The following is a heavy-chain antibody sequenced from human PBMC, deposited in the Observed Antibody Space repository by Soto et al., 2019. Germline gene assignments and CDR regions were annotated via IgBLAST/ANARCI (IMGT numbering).Heavy chain of an antibody. CDR3: AISPSSYIWGSYHQGSGWFDP. CDR2: TYYRSKWYN. Sequence: KQSQTLSLTCAISGDRVSSTSAAWNWIRQSPSRGLEWLGRTYYRSKWYNDYAVSVKSRITINPDTSKNPFSLQLNSVTPEDTAVYYCAISPSSYIWGSYHQGSGWFDPWGQGTLVTVSS. V-gene: IGHV6-1*01. D-gene: IGHD3-16*02. J-gene: IGHJ5*02. CDR1: GDRVSSTSAA.